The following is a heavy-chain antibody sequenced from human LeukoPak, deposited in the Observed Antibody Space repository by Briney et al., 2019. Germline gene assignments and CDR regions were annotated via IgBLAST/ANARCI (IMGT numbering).Heavy chain of an antibody. D-gene: IGHD3-3*01. J-gene: IGHJ4*02. CDR2: IYPGDSDT. V-gene: IGHV5-51*01. CDR1: GYSFTSYW. CDR3: ARLMYYDFWSHGTNFDY. Sequence: GESLKISCKGSGYSFTSYWIGWVRQMPGKGPEWMGIIYPGDSDTRYSPSFQGQVTISADKSISTAYLQWSSLKASDTAMYYCARLMYYDFWSHGTNFDYWGQGTLVTVSS.